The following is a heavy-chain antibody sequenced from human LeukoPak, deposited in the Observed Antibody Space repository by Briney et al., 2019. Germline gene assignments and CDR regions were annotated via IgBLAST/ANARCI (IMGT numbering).Heavy chain of an antibody. CDR2: FSGSGGST. V-gene: IGHV3-23*01. D-gene: IGHD5-18*01. J-gene: IGHJ4*02. CDR3: AKDLRGYTYGRDYYFDN. CDR1: GFTFSIYG. Sequence: GGSLRLSCRGSGFTFSIYGMSWVRQAPGKGLEWVSGFSGSGGSTNYADSVKGRFTISRDNSKNTLYLQMNNLRAEDTALYYCAKDLRGYTYGRDYYFDNWGQGTLVTVSS.